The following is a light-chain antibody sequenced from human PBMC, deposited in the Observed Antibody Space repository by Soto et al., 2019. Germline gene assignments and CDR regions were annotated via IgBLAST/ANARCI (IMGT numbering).Light chain of an antibody. V-gene: IGKV3-15*01. CDR1: QNVNSH. CDR2: GAS. Sequence: EIVMTQSPATLSVSPGERATLSCRASQNVNSHLAWYQQRPGQAPRLLIYGASTRATGIPARFSGSGSGTEFTLTISSLQSEDFAVYYCQQYDTWPDTFGQGTKLEIK. CDR3: QQYDTWPDT. J-gene: IGKJ2*01.